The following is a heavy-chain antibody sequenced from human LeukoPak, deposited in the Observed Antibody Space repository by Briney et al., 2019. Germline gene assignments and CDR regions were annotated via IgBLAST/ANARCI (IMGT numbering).Heavy chain of an antibody. V-gene: IGHV1-2*02. CDR1: GYTFTSYG. D-gene: IGHD1-14*01. CDR3: VRDRKDGPDQGYMDV. CDR2: INPNSGGT. Sequence: ASVKVSCKASGYTFTSYGISWVRQAPGQGLEWMGWINPNSGGTNYAQKFQGRVTMTRDTSISTAYMELSRLRSDDTAVYYCVRDRKDGPDQGYMDVWGKGTTVTVSS. J-gene: IGHJ6*03.